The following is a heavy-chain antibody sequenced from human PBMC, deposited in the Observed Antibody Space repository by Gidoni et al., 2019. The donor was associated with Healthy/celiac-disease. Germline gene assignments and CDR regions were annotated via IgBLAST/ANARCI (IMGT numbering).Heavy chain of an antibody. V-gene: IGHV4-34*01. D-gene: IGHD3-10*01. J-gene: IGHJ4*02. CDR2: INHSGST. CDR3: ARVPLTVTMVRGGVDY. Sequence: QVQLQQWGAGLLKPSETLSLTCAVYGGSFSGYYWRWIRQPPGKGLEWIGEINHSGSTNYNPSLKSRVTISVDTSKNQFSLKLSSVTAADTAVYYCARVPLTVTMVRGGVDYWGQGTLVTVSS. CDR1: GGSFSGYY.